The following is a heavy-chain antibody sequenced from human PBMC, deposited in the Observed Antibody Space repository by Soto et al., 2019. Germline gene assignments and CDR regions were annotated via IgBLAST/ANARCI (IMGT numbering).Heavy chain of an antibody. CDR2: IYYSGST. CDR3: ARHHLDYGDYGLDY. D-gene: IGHD4-17*01. J-gene: IGHJ4*02. CDR1: GGSISSSSYY. V-gene: IGHV4-39*01. Sequence: QLQLQESGPGLVKPSETLSLTCTVSGGSISSSSYYWGWIRQPPGKGLEWIGRIYYSGSTYYNPSLKSRVTISVATSKNQFSLKLSSVTAADTAVYYCARHHLDYGDYGLDYWGQGTLVTVSS.